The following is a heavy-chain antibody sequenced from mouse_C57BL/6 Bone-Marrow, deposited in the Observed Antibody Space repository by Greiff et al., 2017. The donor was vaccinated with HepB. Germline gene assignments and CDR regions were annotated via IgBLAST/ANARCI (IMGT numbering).Heavy chain of an antibody. CDR1: GFNIKDDY. CDR2: IDPENGDT. V-gene: IGHV14-4*01. D-gene: IGHD2-4*01. Sequence: VHVKQSGAELVRPGASVKLSCTASGFNIKDDYMHWVKQRPEQGLEWIGWIDPENGDTEYASKFQGKATITADTSSNTAYLQLSSLTSEDTAVYYFTRVYDYDSYWYFDVWGTGTTVTVSS. J-gene: IGHJ1*03. CDR3: TRVYDYDSYWYFDV.